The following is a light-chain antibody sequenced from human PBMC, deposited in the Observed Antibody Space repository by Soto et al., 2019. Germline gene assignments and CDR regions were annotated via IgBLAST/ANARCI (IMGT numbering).Light chain of an antibody. CDR3: QQYNKWPLS. CDR1: QSVSGN. Sequence: EIVMTQSPVTLSVSPGERATLSCRASQSVSGNLAWYQQKPGQAPSLLIYGVSTRATGVPARFSGSGSGTEFTLTISSLQSEDFAVYYCQQYNKWPLSFGGGTKVEIK. V-gene: IGKV3D-15*01. J-gene: IGKJ4*01. CDR2: GVS.